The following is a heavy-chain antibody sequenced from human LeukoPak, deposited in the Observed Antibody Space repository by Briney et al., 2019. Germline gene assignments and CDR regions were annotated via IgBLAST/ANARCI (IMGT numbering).Heavy chain of an antibody. D-gene: IGHD3-10*01. V-gene: IGHV3-21*01. CDR2: ISSSSSYI. Sequence: SGGSLRLSCAASGFTFSSYSMNWVRQAPGKGLEWVSSISSSSSYIYYADSVKGRFTISRDNAKNSLYLKMNSLRAEDTAVYYCAREITMVRGFDYWGQGTLVTVSS. CDR1: GFTFSSYS. CDR3: AREITMVRGFDY. J-gene: IGHJ4*02.